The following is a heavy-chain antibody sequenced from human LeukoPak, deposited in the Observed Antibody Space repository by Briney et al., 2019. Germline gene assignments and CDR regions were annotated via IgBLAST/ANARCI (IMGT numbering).Heavy chain of an antibody. D-gene: IGHD5-18*01. J-gene: IGHJ4*02. CDR3: ARNGGYSYGYDPFDY. CDR1: GYTFTGYY. Sequence: GASVKVSCKASGYTFTGYYMHWVRQAPGQGLEWMGWINPNSGGTNYAQKFQGRVTMTRDTSISTAYMELSRLRSDDTAVYYCARNGGYSYGYDPFDYWGQGTLVTVSS. V-gene: IGHV1-2*02. CDR2: INPNSGGT.